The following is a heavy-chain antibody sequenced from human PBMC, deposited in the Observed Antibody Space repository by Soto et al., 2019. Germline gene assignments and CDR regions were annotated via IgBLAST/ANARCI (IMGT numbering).Heavy chain of an antibody. Sequence: QITLKESGPTLVKPTQTLTLTCTFSGFSLSTSGVGLGWIRQPPGKALEWLALIYWDYDNRYSPSLKSRLTITKETTKNPVVLTMTNMDPVKTATYYCAHSIALPPGTGSGDSVFDYCGQGTLVTVST. V-gene: IGHV2-5*02. CDR1: GFSLSTSGVG. CDR2: IYWDYDN. J-gene: IGHJ4*02. D-gene: IGHD3-10*01. CDR3: AHSIALPPGTGSGDSVFDY.